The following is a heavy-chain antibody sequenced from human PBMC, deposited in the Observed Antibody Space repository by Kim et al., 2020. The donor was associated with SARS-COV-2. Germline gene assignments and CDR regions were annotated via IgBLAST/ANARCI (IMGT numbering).Heavy chain of an antibody. D-gene: IGHD1-1*01. V-gene: IGHV3-7*01. CDR3: ARGQRWSDH. Sequence: GGSLRLSCAASGFTFISWTNWVRQAPAKGLVWVANIKHDGSEKKYVDSVEDGFTISSDNAKTSIYLQLISLRGEDKTAYYCARGQRWSDHCGQGTL. J-gene: IGHJ5*02. CDR1: GFTFISW. CDR2: IKHDGSEK.